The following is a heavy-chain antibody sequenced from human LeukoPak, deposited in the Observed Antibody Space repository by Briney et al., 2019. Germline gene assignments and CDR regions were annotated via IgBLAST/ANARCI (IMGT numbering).Heavy chain of an antibody. CDR1: GFSFSSYW. J-gene: IGHJ4*02. V-gene: IGHV3-74*03. CDR2: ISPDGSSA. Sequence: GGSLRLSCAASGFSFSSYWMHWVRQAPGEGLVWVARISPDGSSALSADSVRGRFTISRDNADNTLYLQLNSLRAEDTAVYYCARVSFCPRCHFDYWGQGTLVTVSS. D-gene: IGHD2/OR15-2a*01. CDR3: ARVSFCPRCHFDY.